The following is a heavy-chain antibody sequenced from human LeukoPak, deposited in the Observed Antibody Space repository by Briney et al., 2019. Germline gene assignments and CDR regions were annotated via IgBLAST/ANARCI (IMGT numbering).Heavy chain of an antibody. CDR2: VHNSGRT. J-gene: IGHJ5*02. V-gene: IGHV4-59*01. CDR1: GASIRAYY. Sequence: SETLSLTCTFSGASIRAYYWSWIRQPPGKGLEWIGYVHNSGRTNYNPSLERRVTISIDTSKNQFSLKLSSVTAADTAVYYCARGQRSLVGIKTDWFDPWGQGTVVTVSS. CDR3: ARGQRSLVGIKTDWFDP. D-gene: IGHD3-10*01.